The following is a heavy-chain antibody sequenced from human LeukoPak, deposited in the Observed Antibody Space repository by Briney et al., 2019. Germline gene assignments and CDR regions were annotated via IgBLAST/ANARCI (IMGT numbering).Heavy chain of an antibody. V-gene: IGHV3-13*01. CDR1: GFTFIDYD. J-gene: IGHJ4*02. CDR3: ARGGIQVSGIDEFDY. D-gene: IGHD6-19*01. CDR2: IGIRGDT. Sequence: GGSLRLSCAASGFTFIDYDMHWVRQVIGKGLEWVSAIGIRGDTHYSGSVKGRFTISRENAESSLYLQMNSLRAEDTAVYYCARGGIQVSGIDEFDYWGQGAPVTVSS.